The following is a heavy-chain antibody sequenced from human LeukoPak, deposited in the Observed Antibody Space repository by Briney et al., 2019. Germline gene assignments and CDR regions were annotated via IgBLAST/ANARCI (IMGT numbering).Heavy chain of an antibody. CDR1: GFTFTTYW. Sequence: PGGSLRLSCAASGFTFTTYWMHWVRQAPGKGLVWVSHINSDGSITYYADSVKGRFTISRDNSKNTLYLQMNSLRAEDTAVYYCAKDLWYCSSTSCSYDPDTPFDYWGQGTLVTVSS. J-gene: IGHJ4*02. CDR3: AKDLWYCSSTSCSYDPDTPFDY. D-gene: IGHD2-2*01. V-gene: IGHV3-74*01. CDR2: INSDGSIT.